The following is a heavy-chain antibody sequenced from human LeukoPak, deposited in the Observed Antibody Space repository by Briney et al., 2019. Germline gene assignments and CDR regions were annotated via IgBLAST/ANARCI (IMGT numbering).Heavy chain of an antibody. CDR2: ISYDGSNK. D-gene: IGHD1-14*01. J-gene: IGHJ3*02. V-gene: IGHV3-30-3*01. Sequence: PGGSLRLSCAASGFTFSSYAMHWVRQAPGKGLEWVAVISYDGSNKYYADSVKGRFTISRDNSKNTLYLQMNSLRAEDTAVYYCARVPLPELADAFDIWGQGTMVTVSS. CDR3: ARVPLPELADAFDI. CDR1: GFTFSSYA.